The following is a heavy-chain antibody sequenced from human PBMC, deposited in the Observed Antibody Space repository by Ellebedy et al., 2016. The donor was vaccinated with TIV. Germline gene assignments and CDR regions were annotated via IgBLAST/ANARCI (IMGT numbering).Heavy chain of an antibody. J-gene: IGHJ4*02. CDR1: GYSFTSYW. CDR3: ARNWGELHFFDY. D-gene: IGHD7-27*01. Sequence: ASVKVSCKGSGYSFTSYWIAWMRQMPGKGLEWMGIIYPSDSDTRYSPSFQGQVTISADKSISTAYLQWSSLKASDTAMYYCARNWGELHFFDYWGQGTLVTVSS. V-gene: IGHV5-51*01. CDR2: IYPSDSDT.